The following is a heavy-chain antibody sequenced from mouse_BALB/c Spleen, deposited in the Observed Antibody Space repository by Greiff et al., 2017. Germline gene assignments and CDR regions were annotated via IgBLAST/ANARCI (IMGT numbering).Heavy chain of an antibody. CDR3: ARDQWGAMDY. V-gene: IGHV3-8*02. CDR1: GDSITSGY. CDR2: ISYSGST. Sequence: EVMLVESGPSLVKPSQTLSLTCSVTGDSITSGYWNWVRKFPGNKLEYMGYISYSGSTYYNPSLKSRISITRDTSKNQYYLQLNSVTTEDTATYYCARDQWGAMDYWGQGTSVTVSS. J-gene: IGHJ4*01.